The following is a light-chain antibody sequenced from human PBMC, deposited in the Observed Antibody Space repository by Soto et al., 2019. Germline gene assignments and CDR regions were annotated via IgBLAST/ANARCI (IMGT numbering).Light chain of an antibody. V-gene: IGLV2-23*02. Sequence: QSVLTQPASVSGSPGQSITISCTGTSSDVGAYNLVSWYQQFSGKAPKLLIYEVSRWPSGISDRFSGSKSGNTASLTISGLQAEDEADYYCCSYAGSTWGHVSGTGTKVTVL. J-gene: IGLJ1*01. CDR3: CSYAGSTWGHV. CDR1: SSDVGAYNL. CDR2: EVS.